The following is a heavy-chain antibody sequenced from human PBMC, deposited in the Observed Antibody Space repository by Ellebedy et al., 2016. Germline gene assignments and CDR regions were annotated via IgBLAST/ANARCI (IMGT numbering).Heavy chain of an antibody. J-gene: IGHJ4*02. CDR1: GGSFSGYY. CDR3: ASHAPAYY. Sequence: SETLSLTCAVSGGSFSGYYWNWIRQAPGKGLEWIGESNHGGSTKYNPSLKGRVTISLDSSKNQVSLRLTSVTAADTAVYYCASHAPAYYWGQGTLVTVSS. V-gene: IGHV4-34*01. D-gene: IGHD2-2*01. CDR2: SNHGGST.